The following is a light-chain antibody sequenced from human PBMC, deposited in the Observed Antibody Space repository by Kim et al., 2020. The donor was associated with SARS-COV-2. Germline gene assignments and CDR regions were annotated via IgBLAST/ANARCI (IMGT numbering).Light chain of an antibody. J-gene: IGKJ2*01. CDR3: QQSNFAPYT. V-gene: IGKV1-39*01. Sequence: DIQMTQSPSSLSASVGDRVTITCRASQSVSNYLNWYHQKPGKAPKLLIYAASTLHTGVPSRFSGSGSGTDFTLTISTLQPEDFAAYFCQQSNFAPYTFGQGTKLEI. CDR1: QSVSNY. CDR2: AAS.